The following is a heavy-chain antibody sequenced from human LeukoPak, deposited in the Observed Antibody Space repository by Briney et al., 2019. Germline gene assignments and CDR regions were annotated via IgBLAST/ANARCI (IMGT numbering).Heavy chain of an antibody. CDR2: IWYDGSNK. D-gene: IGHD6-19*01. Sequence: GRSLRLSCAASGFTFSSYGMHWVRQAPGKGLEWVAVIWYDGSNKYYADSVKGRFTISRDNSKNTLYLQMNSLRAEDTAVYYYARDPNKYSSGWSGGTDYWGQGTLVTVSS. CDR1: GFTFSSYG. J-gene: IGHJ4*02. CDR3: ARDPNKYSSGWSGGTDY. V-gene: IGHV3-33*01.